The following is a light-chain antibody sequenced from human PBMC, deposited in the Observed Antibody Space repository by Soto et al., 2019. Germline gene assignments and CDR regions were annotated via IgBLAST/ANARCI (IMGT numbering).Light chain of an antibody. V-gene: IGKV3-20*01. CDR1: DSVNIMY. Sequence: ETVLTQSPGTLSLSPGERATLSCRASDSVNIMYLGWYQQKPGQAPRLLIYGASSRATGIPDRFSGSGSGTDFTLTISRLEPEDFAVYYCQQYGSSPETFGQGTKVDIK. CDR2: GAS. CDR3: QQYGSSPET. J-gene: IGKJ1*01.